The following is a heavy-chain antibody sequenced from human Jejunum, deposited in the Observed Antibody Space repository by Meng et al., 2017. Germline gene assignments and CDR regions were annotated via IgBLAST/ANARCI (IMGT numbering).Heavy chain of an antibody. CDR3: ARDLLDPNIAATGWFDP. CDR2: ISHTGRI. Sequence: QVQVQESGPGLVTPSGTLSLTCAVSGGSISNNNWWSWVRQPPGKGLEWIGEISHTGRINYNPSLKSRVTMSLDKSKNQFSLDLTSVTGADTAVYYCARDLLDPNIAATGWFDPWGQGTLVTVSS. CDR1: GGSISNNNW. V-gene: IGHV4-4*02. D-gene: IGHD2/OR15-2a*01. J-gene: IGHJ5*02.